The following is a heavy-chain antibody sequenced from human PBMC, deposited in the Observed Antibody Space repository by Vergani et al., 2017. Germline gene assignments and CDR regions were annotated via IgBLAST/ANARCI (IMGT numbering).Heavy chain of an antibody. J-gene: IGHJ6*02. CDR1: GATFRSNT. CDR2: IIPVLGKT. Sequence: QVQLVQSGAEVKKPGSSVKVSCKASGATFRSNTISWVRQVPGQGLEWMGRIIPVLGKTKYAQDFQGRLTITADTSTSTAYMELTSLRSQDTDVYYCARDPRGYGGDNEDYYYGMDVWGEGSTVTVSS. CDR3: ARDPRGYGGDNEDYYYGMDV. V-gene: IGHV1-69*08. D-gene: IGHD2-21*02.